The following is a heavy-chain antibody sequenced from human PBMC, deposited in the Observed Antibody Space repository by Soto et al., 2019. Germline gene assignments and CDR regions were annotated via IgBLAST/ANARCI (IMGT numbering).Heavy chain of an antibody. CDR1: GYNFTSYW. D-gene: IGHD5-12*01. Sequence: PGESLKISSKCSGYNFTSYWIVLVRQMPGKGLEWMGIIYPGDSDTRYSPSFQGQVTISADKSISTAYLQWSSLKASDTAMYYCAILKYSAYEPYYYYYYYMDFWGKGTTVTVSS. V-gene: IGHV5-51*01. CDR2: IYPGDSDT. CDR3: AILKYSAYEPYYYYYYYMDF. J-gene: IGHJ6*03.